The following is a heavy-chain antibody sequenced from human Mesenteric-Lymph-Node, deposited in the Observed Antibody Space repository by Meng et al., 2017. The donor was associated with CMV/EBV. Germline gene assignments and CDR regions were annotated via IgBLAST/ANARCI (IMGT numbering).Heavy chain of an antibody. Sequence: SCKASGGDFNSYTVSWVRQVPGQGLEWMGRVIPILDMTDYAQDFQGRVTITADKSTTTSYMEVSSLRSEDTAIYYCAIFGVVVGFHHWGQGTLVTVSS. CDR2: VIPILDMT. V-gene: IGHV1-69*02. D-gene: IGHD3-3*01. J-gene: IGHJ4*02. CDR1: GGDFNSYT. CDR3: AIFGVVVGFHH.